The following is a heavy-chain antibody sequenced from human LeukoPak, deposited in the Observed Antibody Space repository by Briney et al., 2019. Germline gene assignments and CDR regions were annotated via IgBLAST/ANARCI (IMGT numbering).Heavy chain of an antibody. V-gene: IGHV1-8*01. CDR2: MNPNSGYT. CDR1: GYTFTSYD. CDR3: ARADCSSTSCSNWFDP. J-gene: IGHJ5*02. D-gene: IGHD2-2*01. Sequence: GASVKVSCKASGYTFTSYDINWVRQATGQGLEWMGWMNPNSGYTGYAQKFQGRVTMTRNTSISTAYMELSSLRSEDTAVYYCARADCSSTSCSNWFDPWGQGTLVTVSS.